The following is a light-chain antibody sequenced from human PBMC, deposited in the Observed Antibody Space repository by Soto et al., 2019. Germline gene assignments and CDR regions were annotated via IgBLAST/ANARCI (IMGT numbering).Light chain of an antibody. Sequence: IVMLQSPATLSVSPGERATLACRASQSVRSNLAWYQQKPGQAPRLLVYGASTRATGIPARFSGSGAWREYTLTSISRQKDEDVVYYYQQYYHRSPITFGQGTRLEIK. J-gene: IGKJ5*01. CDR3: QQYYHRSPIT. CDR2: GAS. CDR1: QSVRSN. V-gene: IGKV3-15*01.